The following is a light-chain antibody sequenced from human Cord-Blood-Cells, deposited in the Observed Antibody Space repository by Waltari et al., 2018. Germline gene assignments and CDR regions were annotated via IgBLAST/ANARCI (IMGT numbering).Light chain of an antibody. CDR1: QSVGSH. CDR2: GAS. CDR3: QQYNNWPYT. J-gene: IGKJ2*01. Sequence: EIVMTQSPATLSVSPRERATLSSRASQSVGSHLAWYQQKPGQAPRLLIYGASTRATGIPARFSGSGSGTEFTLTISSLQSEDFAVYYCQQYNNWPYTFGQGTKLEIK. V-gene: IGKV3-15*01.